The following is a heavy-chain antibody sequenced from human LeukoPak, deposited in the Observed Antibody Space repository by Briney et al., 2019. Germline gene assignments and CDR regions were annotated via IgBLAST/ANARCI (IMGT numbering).Heavy chain of an antibody. Sequence: GGSLRLSCAASGFTFSSYAMSWVRQAPGKGLEWVSAISGSGGSTYYADSVKGRFTISRDNSKNTLYLQMNSLRAEDTAVYYCAKDHSGSYYTDYFDYWGQGTLVTVSS. J-gene: IGHJ4*02. V-gene: IGHV3-23*01. CDR1: GFTFSSYA. CDR3: AKDHSGSYYTDYFDY. D-gene: IGHD1-26*01. CDR2: ISGSGGST.